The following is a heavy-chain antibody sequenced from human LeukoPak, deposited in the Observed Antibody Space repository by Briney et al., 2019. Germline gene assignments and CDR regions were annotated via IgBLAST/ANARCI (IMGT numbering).Heavy chain of an antibody. J-gene: IGHJ4*02. CDR3: ARHHDFYDYPSPEDPNDY. CDR1: GGSISSYY. CDR2: IYYSGST. V-gene: IGHV4-59*08. D-gene: IGHD2/OR15-2a*01. Sequence: MPSETLSLTCTVSGGSISSYYWSWIRQPPGKGLEWIWYIYYSGSTNYNPSLKSRVTISVDTSKNQFSLKLSSVTAADTAVYYCARHHDFYDYPSPEDPNDYWGQGTLVTVSS.